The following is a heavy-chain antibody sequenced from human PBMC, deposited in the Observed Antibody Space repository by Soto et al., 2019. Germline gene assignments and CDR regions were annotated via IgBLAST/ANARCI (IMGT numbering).Heavy chain of an antibody. J-gene: IGHJ4*02. CDR1: GFTFSSYE. V-gene: IGHV3-48*03. Sequence: PGGSLRLSCAASGFTFSSYEMNWVRQAPGKGLEWVSYISSSGSTIYYADSVKGRFTISRDNAKNSLYLQMNSLRAEDTAVYYCARGPYCGGDCYTGYFDYWGQGTLVTVLL. CDR3: ARGPYCGGDCYTGYFDY. CDR2: ISSSGSTI. D-gene: IGHD2-21*02.